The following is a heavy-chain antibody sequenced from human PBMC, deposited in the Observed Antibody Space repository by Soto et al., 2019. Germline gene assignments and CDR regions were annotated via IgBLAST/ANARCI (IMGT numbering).Heavy chain of an antibody. CDR2: IRNPGYGGTT. V-gene: IGHV3-49*04. J-gene: IGHJ5*02. Sequence: GSLRLSCTTSGFSFGDYAMTWVRQARWKGLEWVGFIRNPGYGGTTEYATSVKGRFIISRDDSMSSAYLQLNSLKVDDSAVYYCVRGSFGYYGPWGQGTLVTVSS. CDR1: GFSFGDYA. CDR3: VRGSFGYYGP. D-gene: IGHD3-3*01.